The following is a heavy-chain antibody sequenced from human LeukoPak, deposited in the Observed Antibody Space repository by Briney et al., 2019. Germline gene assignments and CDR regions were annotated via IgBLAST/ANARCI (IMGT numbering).Heavy chain of an antibody. J-gene: IGHJ4*02. CDR2: ISGSGGST. CDR1: GFTFSSYA. V-gene: IGHV3-23*01. CDR3: AKDSGQYSSGWYEADY. D-gene: IGHD6-19*01. Sequence: GGSLRLSCAASGFTFSSYAMSWVRQAPGKGLEWVSAISGSGGSTYYADSVKGRFTISRDNSKNTLYLQMNSLRAEDTAVYYCAKDSGQYSSGWYEADYWGQGTLVTVSS.